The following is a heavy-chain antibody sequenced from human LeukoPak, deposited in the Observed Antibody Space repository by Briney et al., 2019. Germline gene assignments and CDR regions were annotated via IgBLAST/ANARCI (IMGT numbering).Heavy chain of an antibody. Sequence: GASVKVSCKASGYTFTNYAIHWVRQAPGQRLEWMGWINAANSNTKYSEQFQGRVTITRDTSASTAYMEMSSLKSEDTAVYYCARAHQPLWFGDLRVCAMDVWGKGTTVTVSS. V-gene: IGHV1-3*01. CDR2: INAANSNT. CDR3: ARAHQPLWFGDLRVCAMDV. J-gene: IGHJ6*04. D-gene: IGHD3-10*01. CDR1: GYTFTNYA.